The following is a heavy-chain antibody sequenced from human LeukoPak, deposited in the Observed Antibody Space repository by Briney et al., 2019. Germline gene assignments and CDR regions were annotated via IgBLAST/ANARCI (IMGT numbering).Heavy chain of an antibody. J-gene: IGHJ4*02. D-gene: IGHD2-2*01. V-gene: IGHV3-30-3*01. CDR2: ISYDGSNK. CDR1: GFTFSSYA. Sequence: PGGSLRLSCAASGFTFSSYAMHWVRQAPGKGLEWVAVISYDGSNKYYADSVKGRFTISRDNSKNTLYLQMNSLRAEDTAVYYCAKDVGYCSSTSCSFDYWGQGTLVTVSS. CDR3: AKDVGYCSSTSCSFDY.